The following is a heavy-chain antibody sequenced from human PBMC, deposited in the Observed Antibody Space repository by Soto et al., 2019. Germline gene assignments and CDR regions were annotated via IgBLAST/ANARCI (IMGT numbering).Heavy chain of an antibody. J-gene: IGHJ4*02. Sequence: SETLSLTCTVSGGSISSSSYYWGWIRQPPGKGLEWIGSIYYSGSTYYNPSLKSRVTISVDTPKNQFSLKLSSVTAADTAVYYCARSGGSGWYFDYWGQGTLVNVS. CDR2: IYYSGST. V-gene: IGHV4-39*01. CDR3: ARSGGSGWYFDY. D-gene: IGHD6-19*01. CDR1: GGSISSSSYY.